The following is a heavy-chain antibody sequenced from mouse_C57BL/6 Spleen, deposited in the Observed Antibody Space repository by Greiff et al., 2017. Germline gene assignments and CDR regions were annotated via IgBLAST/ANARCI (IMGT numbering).Heavy chain of an antibody. Sequence: QVQLKQPGTELVKPGASVKLSCKASGYTFTSYWMHWVKQRPGQGLEWIGNINPSNGGTNYNEKFKSKATLTVDKSSSTAYMQLSSLTSEDSAVYYCARPNYGNYVLSYWYFDVWGTGTTVTVSS. CDR2: INPSNGGT. V-gene: IGHV1-53*01. CDR1: GYTFTSYW. CDR3: ARPNYGNYVLSYWYFDV. D-gene: IGHD2-1*01. J-gene: IGHJ1*03.